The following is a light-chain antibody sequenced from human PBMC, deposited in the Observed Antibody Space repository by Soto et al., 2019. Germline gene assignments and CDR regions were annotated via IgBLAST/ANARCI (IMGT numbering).Light chain of an antibody. CDR2: HTS. CDR3: QQHTNWPPIT. Sequence: VLTQSPATLSLSPGERATLSCRASQTFNNYLAWYQQKPGQAPRLIIYHTSNRATGIPARFSGSGSGTDFTLTISSLEPEDFAVYYCQQHTNWPPITFGQGTRWRL. CDR1: QTFNNY. V-gene: IGKV3-11*01. J-gene: IGKJ5*01.